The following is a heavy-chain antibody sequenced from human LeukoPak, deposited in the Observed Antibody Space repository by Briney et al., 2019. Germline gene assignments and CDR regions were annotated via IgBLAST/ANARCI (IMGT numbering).Heavy chain of an antibody. J-gene: IGHJ6*03. CDR1: GGSISSSSYY. V-gene: IGHV4-39*07. CDR2: IYYSGST. D-gene: IGHD3-10*01. Sequence: SETLSLTCTVSGGSISSSSYYWGWIRQPPGKGLEWIGSIYYSGSTNYNPSLKSRVTISVDTSKNQFSLKLSSVTAADTAVYYCARASGSGYYYYYYMDVWGKGTTVTISS. CDR3: ARASGSGYYYYYYMDV.